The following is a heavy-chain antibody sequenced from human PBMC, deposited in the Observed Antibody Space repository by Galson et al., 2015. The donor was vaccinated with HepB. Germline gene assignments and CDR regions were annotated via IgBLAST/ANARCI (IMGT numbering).Heavy chain of an antibody. D-gene: IGHD3-10*01. Sequence: SVKVSCKASGGTFSSYTISWVRQAPGQGLEWMGRIIPILGIANYAQKFQGRVTITADKSTSTAYMELSSLRPEDTAVYYCATEKVGDRGVIGYWGQGTLVTVSS. CDR2: IIPILGIA. J-gene: IGHJ4*02. CDR1: GGTFSSYT. CDR3: ATEKVGDRGVIGY. V-gene: IGHV1-69*04.